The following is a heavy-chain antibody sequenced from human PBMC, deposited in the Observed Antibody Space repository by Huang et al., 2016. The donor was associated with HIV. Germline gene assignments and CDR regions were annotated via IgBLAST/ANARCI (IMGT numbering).Heavy chain of an antibody. V-gene: IGHV5-51*01. CDR2: IYPGYSDT. D-gene: IGHD3-10*01. CDR3: ARRPDYHGMDV. J-gene: IGHJ6*02. Sequence: EVLLVQSGAEVKKPGEYLKISCKGSGYSFTSHWIAWVRQMPGKGLAWMGIIYPGYSDTRYSPSFQGLVTISADQTINTAYLQWSSLKASDTAMYYCARRPDYHGMDVWGQGTTVIVSS. CDR1: GYSFTSHW.